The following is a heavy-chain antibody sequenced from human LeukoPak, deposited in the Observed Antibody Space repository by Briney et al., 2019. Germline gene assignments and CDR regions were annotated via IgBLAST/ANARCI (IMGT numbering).Heavy chain of an antibody. J-gene: IGHJ6*03. V-gene: IGHV4-39*01. Sequence: SETLSLMCTASGDSISGSSYYWGWIRQPPGKGLEWIGSIYYSGSTYYNPSLKSRVTVSVDTSKNQFSLKLSSVTAADTAVYYCARGIVVVVPAAMNLYYYYYMDVWGKGTTVTVSS. CDR1: GDSISGSSYY. D-gene: IGHD2-2*01. CDR2: IYYSGST. CDR3: ARGIVVVVPAAMNLYYYYYMDV.